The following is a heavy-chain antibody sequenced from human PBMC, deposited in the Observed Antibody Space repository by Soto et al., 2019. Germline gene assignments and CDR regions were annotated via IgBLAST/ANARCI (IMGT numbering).Heavy chain of an antibody. D-gene: IGHD3-3*01. Sequence: LSFTCTFFGGPISSGEYSWIWARQSRGKGLDWIGHIYNSGITYYNPSLKSRVVISIDTSRNQFSLRLNSLTAADRAVYFCARGVTVFGLVSRFWFDPWGQGTVVTVSS. CDR1: GGPISSGEYS. CDR2: IYNSGIT. V-gene: IGHV4-30-4*01. CDR3: ARGVTVFGLVSRFWFDP. J-gene: IGHJ5*02.